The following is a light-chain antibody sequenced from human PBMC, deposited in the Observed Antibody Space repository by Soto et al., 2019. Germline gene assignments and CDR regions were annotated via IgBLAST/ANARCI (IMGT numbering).Light chain of an antibody. V-gene: IGKV3-11*01. CDR3: QQRSNWPGT. J-gene: IGKJ3*01. Sequence: EIVLTQSPATLSLSPGERAILSCRASQSVGTHLAWYQQKPGQAPRLLIYDASNRATGIPARFGGSGSGTDFTLTINSLEPKDFAVYYCQQRSNWPGTFGPGTKVDIK. CDR2: DAS. CDR1: QSVGTH.